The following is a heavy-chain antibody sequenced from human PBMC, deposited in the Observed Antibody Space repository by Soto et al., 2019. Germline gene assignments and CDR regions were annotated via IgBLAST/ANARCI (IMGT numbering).Heavy chain of an antibody. D-gene: IGHD2-8*02. CDR2: INHSGST. CDR1: GRPFSGYY. V-gene: IGHV4-34*01. CDR3: ARDKITGLFDY. J-gene: IGHJ4*02. Sequence: PSDTLSLTYAVSGRPFSGYYWTWIRQPPGSGLEWIGEINHSGSTNYNPSLKSRVSISVDTSKNQFFLKLTSVTAADTAVYYCARDKITGLFDYWGQGTLVTVSS.